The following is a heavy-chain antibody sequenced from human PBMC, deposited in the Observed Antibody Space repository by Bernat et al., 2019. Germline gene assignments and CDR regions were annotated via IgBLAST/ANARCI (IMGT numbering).Heavy chain of an antibody. CDR3: ARVTYTVAAGITDY. CDR1: GFTFSDYY. CDR2: ISSDSTYT. D-gene: IGHD6-13*01. J-gene: IGHJ4*02. V-gene: IGHV3-11*06. Sequence: QVQLVESGGDLVKPGGSLRLSCAASGFTFSDYYMSWFRQAPGKGLEWVSYISSDSTYTTYADSVKARFTISRDNAKNSLYLQMNSLRAEDTAVYYCARVTYTVAAGITDYWGQGTLVTVSS.